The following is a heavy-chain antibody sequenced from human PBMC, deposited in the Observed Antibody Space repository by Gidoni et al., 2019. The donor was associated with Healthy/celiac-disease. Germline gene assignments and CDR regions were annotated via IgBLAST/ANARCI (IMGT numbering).Heavy chain of an antibody. V-gene: IGHV3-30-3*01. Sequence: AVISYDGSNKYYADSVKGRFTISRANSQNTLYLQMTSLRAEDTALYYCARERNYVAFVIWCQVTMVTVSS. CDR2: ISYDGSNK. J-gene: IGHJ3*02. CDR3: ARERNYVAFVI. D-gene: IGHD4-4*01.